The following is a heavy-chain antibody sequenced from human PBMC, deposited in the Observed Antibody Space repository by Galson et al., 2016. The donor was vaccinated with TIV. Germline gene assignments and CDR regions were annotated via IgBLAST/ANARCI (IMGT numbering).Heavy chain of an antibody. CDR3: ARDYSGYDSGYFYYGMDV. Sequence: SLRLSCAASEVTVSSYYMGWVRQAPGKGLEWVSVIYSGGSTYYADSVKGRFSISRDNSKNTLYLQMNSLRAEDTAVYYCARDYSGYDSGYFYYGMDVWGQGTTVTVSS. D-gene: IGHD5-12*01. J-gene: IGHJ6*02. CDR1: EVTVSSYY. CDR2: IYSGGST. V-gene: IGHV3-53*01.